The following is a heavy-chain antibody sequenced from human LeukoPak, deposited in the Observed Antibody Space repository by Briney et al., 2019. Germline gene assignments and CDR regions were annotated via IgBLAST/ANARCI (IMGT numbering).Heavy chain of an antibody. J-gene: IGHJ1*01. CDR3: ARDPKCSGGSCYSTYFHH. D-gene: IGHD2-15*01. Sequence: GGSLRLSCAASGFTFSTYEMNWVRQAPGKGLEWVSYISSSGSTIYYADSVKSRFTISRDNAKNSLYLQMNSLRAEDTAVYYCARDPKCSGGSCYSTYFHHWGQGTLVTVSS. CDR2: ISSSGSTI. V-gene: IGHV3-48*03. CDR1: GFTFSTYE.